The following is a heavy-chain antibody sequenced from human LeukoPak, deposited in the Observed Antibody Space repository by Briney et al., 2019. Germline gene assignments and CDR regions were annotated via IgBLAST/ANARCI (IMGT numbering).Heavy chain of an antibody. D-gene: IGHD1-1*01. Sequence: GGSLRLSCAASGFTFSSYSMNWVRQAPGKGLEWVAGISGSGGTTHYSDSVKGRCTISRDNSKNTLSLQINSLRAEDTAVYYCAQIHDHGDYVAFWGQGALVTVSS. CDR1: GFTFSSYS. CDR2: ISGSGGTT. V-gene: IGHV3-23*01. J-gene: IGHJ4*02. CDR3: AQIHDHGDYVAF.